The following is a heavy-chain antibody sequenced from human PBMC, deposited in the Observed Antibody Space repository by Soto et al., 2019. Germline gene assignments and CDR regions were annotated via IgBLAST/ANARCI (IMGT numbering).Heavy chain of an antibody. V-gene: IGHV3-23*01. CDR1: GFTFRNYA. J-gene: IGHJ4*02. CDR3: AKDRSSTSCYAFDY. CDR2: ISGSGGTT. Sequence: EVQLLESGGGLVQPGGSLRLSCAASGFTFRNYAMSWALQAPGKGLEWVSAISGSGGTTHYADSVKGRFTISRDKSEITLYLQMNSLRVEDTAVYYCAKDRSSTSCYAFDYWGQGSLVTVSS. D-gene: IGHD2-2*01.